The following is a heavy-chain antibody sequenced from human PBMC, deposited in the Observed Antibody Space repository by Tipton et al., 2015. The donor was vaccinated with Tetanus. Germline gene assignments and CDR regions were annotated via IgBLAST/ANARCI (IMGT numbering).Heavy chain of an antibody. V-gene: IGHV4-30-4*01. D-gene: IGHD5-18*01. CDR3: ASRHQYDIHGYLIPFDP. J-gene: IGHJ5*02. CDR1: GASFSSGDYY. CDR2: IYQTGTT. Sequence: TLSLTCTVSGASFSSGDYYWSWIRKPPGKDLEWIGYIYQTGTTYYNPSLKGRVTISMDRSNTQFSLRLDSLTAADTAVYYCASRHQYDIHGYLIPFDPWGQGTVVTVSS.